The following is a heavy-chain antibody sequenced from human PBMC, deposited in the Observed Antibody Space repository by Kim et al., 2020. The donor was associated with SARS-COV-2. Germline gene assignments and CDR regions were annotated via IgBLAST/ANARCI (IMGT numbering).Heavy chain of an antibody. CDR3: ARGTRQWLVRGPYYYYMDV. CDR2: INHSGST. D-gene: IGHD6-19*01. Sequence: SETLSLTCAVYVGSFSGYYWSWIRQPPGKGLEWIGEINHSGSTNYNPSLKSRVTISVDTSKNQFSLKLSSVTAADTAVYYCARGTRQWLVRGPYYYYMDVWGKGTTVTVSS. J-gene: IGHJ6*03. V-gene: IGHV4-34*01. CDR1: VGSFSGYY.